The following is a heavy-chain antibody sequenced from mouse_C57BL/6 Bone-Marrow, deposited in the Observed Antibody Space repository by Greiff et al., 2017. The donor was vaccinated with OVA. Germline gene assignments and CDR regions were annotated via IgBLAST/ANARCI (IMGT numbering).Heavy chain of an antibody. CDR2: IYPGSGRT. CDR3: ARSAITTLEGDFAMDY. CDR1: GYTFTSYW. J-gene: IGHJ4*01. D-gene: IGHD1-1*01. Sequence: QVQLQQPGAELVKPGASVKMSCKASGYTFTSYWITWVKQRPGQGLEWIGDIYPGSGRTNYNEKFKSKATLTVDKSSSTAYMQLSSLTSEDSAVYYCARSAITTLEGDFAMDYWGQGTSVTVSS. V-gene: IGHV1-55*01.